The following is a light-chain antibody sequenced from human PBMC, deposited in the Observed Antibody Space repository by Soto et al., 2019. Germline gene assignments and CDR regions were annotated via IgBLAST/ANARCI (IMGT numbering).Light chain of an antibody. Sequence: EIVLTQSPGTLSLSPGERATLSCRASQSVSSSYLAWYQHKPGQAPRLLIYGASSRATGIPDRFSGSGSGTEFTLTISRLEPEDYAVDYCQQYGSSPPYTFGQGTKLEIK. J-gene: IGKJ2*01. CDR2: GAS. CDR1: QSVSSSY. CDR3: QQYGSSPPYT. V-gene: IGKV3-20*01.